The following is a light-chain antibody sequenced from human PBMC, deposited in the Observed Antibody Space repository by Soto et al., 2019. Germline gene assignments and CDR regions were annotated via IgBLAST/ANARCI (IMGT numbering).Light chain of an antibody. Sequence: SYALTQPPSVSVAPGQTARISCGGNDIASKSVHWSQQKPGQAPVLVVYDDNDRPSGIPERLSGSNSGDTATLTINRVEAGDEADYYCQVWDSSSDHYVFGSGTKVTVL. CDR1: DIASKS. V-gene: IGLV3-21*02. CDR3: QVWDSSSDHYV. J-gene: IGLJ1*01. CDR2: DDN.